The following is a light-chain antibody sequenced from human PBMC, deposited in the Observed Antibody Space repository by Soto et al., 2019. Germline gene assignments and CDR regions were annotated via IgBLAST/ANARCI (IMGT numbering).Light chain of an antibody. CDR2: GAS. CDR1: QSVSSSY. J-gene: IGKJ2*01. V-gene: IGKV3-15*01. Sequence: EVVLTQSPGTLSLSPGESATLSCRASQSVSSSYLAWYQQKPGQAPRLLIYGASTRASGIPAKFSGSGSGTEFTLSIGSLQSEDFAIYYCQRYDNWPPRWTFGQGTKVDIK. CDR3: QRYDNWPPRWT.